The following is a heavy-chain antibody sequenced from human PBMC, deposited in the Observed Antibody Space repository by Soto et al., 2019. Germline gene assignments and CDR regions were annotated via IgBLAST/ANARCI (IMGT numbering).Heavy chain of an antibody. D-gene: IGHD4-17*01. Sequence: PSETLSLTCTVSGGSISSSSYYWGWIRQPPGKGLEWIGSIYYSGSTYYNPSLKSRVTISVDTSKNQFSLKLSSVTAAATAVYYCARGQPYGDSSFDYWGQGTLVTVSS. CDR2: IYYSGST. CDR1: GGSISSSSYY. V-gene: IGHV4-39*01. CDR3: ARGQPYGDSSFDY. J-gene: IGHJ4*02.